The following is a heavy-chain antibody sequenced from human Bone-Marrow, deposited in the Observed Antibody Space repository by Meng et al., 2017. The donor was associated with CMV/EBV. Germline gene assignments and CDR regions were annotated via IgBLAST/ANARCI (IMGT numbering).Heavy chain of an antibody. J-gene: IGHJ3*01. CDR2: IKEDGSEK. CDR1: GFTFSNYW. Sequence: GESLKISCAASGFTFSNYWMTWLRQAPGRGPEVVAHIKEDGSEKYLVASVKGRCSISRDNAKNSLYLQMHSLRVEDTAVYYCARDPFIKAFDLWGQGTMVTVSS. CDR3: ARDPFIKAFDL. V-gene: IGHV3-7*01.